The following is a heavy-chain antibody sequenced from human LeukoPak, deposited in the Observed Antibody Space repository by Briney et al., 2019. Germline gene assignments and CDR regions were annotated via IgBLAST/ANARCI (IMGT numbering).Heavy chain of an antibody. Sequence: PGGSLRLSCAASGFTFSNAWMSWVRQAPGKGLEWVGRIKSKTDGGTIDYAAPVKGRFTISRDDSKNTLYLQMNSLKTEDTAVYYCARDKHGSGWKRNPDYWGQGTLVTVSS. CDR2: IKSKTDGGTI. J-gene: IGHJ4*02. CDR3: ARDKHGSGWKRNPDY. D-gene: IGHD6-19*01. V-gene: IGHV3-15*01. CDR1: GFTFSNAW.